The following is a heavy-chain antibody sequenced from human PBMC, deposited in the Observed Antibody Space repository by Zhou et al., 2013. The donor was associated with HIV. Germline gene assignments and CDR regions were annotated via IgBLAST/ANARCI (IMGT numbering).Heavy chain of an antibody. CDR3: ARDYYDNNGYYYARWYFDL. D-gene: IGHD3-22*01. CDR1: GYTFNRYD. Sequence: QVRLVQSGDEVKKPGASVKVSCKTTGYTFNRYDVSWVRQAPGQGLEWMGGIIPIFGTTNYAQPFKGRLTITLDESTSTSYMELSSLRSEDTAVYYCARDYYDNNGYYYARWYFDLWGRGTLVTVSS. V-gene: IGHV1-69*01. J-gene: IGHJ2*01. CDR2: IIPIFGTT.